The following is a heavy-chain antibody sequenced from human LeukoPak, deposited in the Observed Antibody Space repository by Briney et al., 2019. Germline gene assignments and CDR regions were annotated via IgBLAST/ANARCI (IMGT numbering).Heavy chain of an antibody. V-gene: IGHV1-2*02. CDR3: ARGVVVAATSDGWFDP. CDR2: INPNSGST. J-gene: IGHJ5*02. Sequence: ASVKVSCKASGYTFTGYYMHWVRQAPGRGLEWMGWINPNSGSTNYAQKFQGRVTMTRDTSISTAYMELSRLRSDDTAVYYCARGVVVAATSDGWFDPWGQGTLVTVSS. D-gene: IGHD2-15*01. CDR1: GYTFTGYY.